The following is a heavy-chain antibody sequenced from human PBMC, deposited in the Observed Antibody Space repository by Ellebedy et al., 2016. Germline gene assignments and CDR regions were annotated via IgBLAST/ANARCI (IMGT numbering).Heavy chain of an antibody. J-gene: IGHJ4*02. CDR3: VHRTTVTSVDY. Sequence: SGPTLVKPTQTLTLTCTFSGFSLSTSELVVGWVRQPPGQALEWLTFIYGNDDQRYSPSLRSRLTITKDTSKNQVVLTMTDMDPVDTGTYFCVHRTTVTSVDYWGQGTLVTVSS. CDR1: GFSLSTSELV. CDR2: IYGNDDQ. V-gene: IGHV2-5*01. D-gene: IGHD4-17*01.